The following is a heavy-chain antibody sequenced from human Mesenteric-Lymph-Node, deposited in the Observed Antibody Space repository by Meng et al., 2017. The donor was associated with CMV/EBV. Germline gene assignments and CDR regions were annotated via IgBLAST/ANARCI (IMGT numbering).Heavy chain of an antibody. CDR2: INSDGSST. J-gene: IGHJ4*02. CDR3: AKDSRLAASYDY. D-gene: IGHD6-13*01. Sequence: LSLTCAASGFTFSSYWMHWVRQAPGKGLVWVSRINSDGSSTTYADSVKGRFTISRDNAKNTLFLQMNSLRAEDTAVYYCAKDSRLAASYDYWGQGTLVTVSS. V-gene: IGHV3-74*01. CDR1: GFTFSSYW.